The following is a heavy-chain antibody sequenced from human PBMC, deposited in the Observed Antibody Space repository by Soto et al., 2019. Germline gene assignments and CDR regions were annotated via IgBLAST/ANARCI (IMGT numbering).Heavy chain of an antibody. CDR2: IYYSDTA. Sequence: SETLSLTCAVSGGSSSSGGYCWIWIRQPQGKGLEWIGYIYYSDTANYSTSLKSRVTISVDTYTNQFSVKLTSVTVADTAVYYCARAFTTRDFWSGYSAPFDSWGPGTLVTVSS. V-gene: IGHV4-61*08. CDR1: GGSSSSGGYC. J-gene: IGHJ4*02. CDR3: ARAFTTRDFWSGYSAPFDS. D-gene: IGHD3-3*01.